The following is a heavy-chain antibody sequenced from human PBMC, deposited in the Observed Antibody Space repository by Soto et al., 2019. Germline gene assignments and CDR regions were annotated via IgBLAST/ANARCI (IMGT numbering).Heavy chain of an antibody. J-gene: IGHJ6*02. V-gene: IGHV4-59*12. CDR2: IYYSGST. CDR1: GGSISSYY. D-gene: IGHD1-26*01. Sequence: PSETLSLTCTVSGGSISSYYWSWIRQPPGKGLEWIGYIYYSGSTNYNPSLKSRVTISVDTSKNQFSLKLSSVTAADTAVYYCARGHKGGELPHTFGMDVWGQGTTVTVPS. CDR3: ARGHKGGELPHTFGMDV.